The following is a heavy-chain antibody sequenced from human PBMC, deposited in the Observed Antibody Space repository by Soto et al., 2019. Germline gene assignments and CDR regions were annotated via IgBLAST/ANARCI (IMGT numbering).Heavy chain of an antibody. V-gene: IGHV3-23*01. CDR2: ISGSGGST. CDR3: AKRLAAVNYYFDY. CDR1: GLNFISYA. D-gene: IGHD6-13*01. J-gene: IGHJ4*02. Sequence: GGSLRLCCASSGLNFISYAMRWVRPAPGKGLEWVSAISGSGGSTYYADSVKGRFTISRDNSKNTLYLQMNSLRAEDTAVYYCAKRLAAVNYYFDYWGQGTLVTVSS.